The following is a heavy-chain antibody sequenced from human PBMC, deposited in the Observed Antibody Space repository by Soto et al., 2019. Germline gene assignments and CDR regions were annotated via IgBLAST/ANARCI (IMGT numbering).Heavy chain of an antibody. D-gene: IGHD2-2*01. CDR2: ISWNSGSI. V-gene: IGHV3-9*01. Sequence: EVQLVESGGGLVQPGRSLRLSCAASGFTFDDYAMHWVRQAPGKGLEGVSGISWNSGSIGYADAVKGRFTISRDNAKNSLYLQMNSLRAEDTALYYCAKDFSTSWDAFDIWGQGTMVTVSS. CDR1: GFTFDDYA. CDR3: AKDFSTSWDAFDI. J-gene: IGHJ3*02.